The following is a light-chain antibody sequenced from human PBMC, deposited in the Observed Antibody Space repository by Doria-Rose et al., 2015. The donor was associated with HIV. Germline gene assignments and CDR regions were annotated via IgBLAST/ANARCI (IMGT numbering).Light chain of an antibody. J-gene: IGKJ2*01. CDR3: QQYNSYLS. V-gene: IGKV1-5*03. CDR2: KAS. Sequence: DIQMTQSPSTLSASVGDRVTITCRASQSISSWLAWYQQKPGKAPNLLIYKASSLESGVPSRFSGSGSGTEFTPTISSLQPDDFATYYCQQYNSYLSFGQGTKLEIK. CDR1: QSISSW.